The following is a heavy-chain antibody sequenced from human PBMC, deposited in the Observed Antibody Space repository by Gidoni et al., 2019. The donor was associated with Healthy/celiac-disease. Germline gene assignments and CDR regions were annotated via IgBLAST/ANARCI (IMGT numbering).Heavy chain of an antibody. CDR1: GGSIRRSNW. V-gene: IGHV4-4*02. Sequence: QVQLQESGPGLVKPSGTLSLTCAVSGGSIRRSNWWRWVRPPPGKGLEWIGEIYHSGSTNYNPSLKSRVTISVDKSKNQFSLKLSSVTAADTAVYYCARFMTTVTTFYYYYYMDVWGKGTTVTVSS. J-gene: IGHJ6*03. D-gene: IGHD4-4*01. CDR3: ARFMTTVTTFYYYYYMDV. CDR2: IYHSGST.